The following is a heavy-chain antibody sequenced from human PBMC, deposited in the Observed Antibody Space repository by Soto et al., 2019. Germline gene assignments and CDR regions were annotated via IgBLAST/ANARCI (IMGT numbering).Heavy chain of an antibody. CDR1: GYSFTSYW. V-gene: IGHV5-10-1*03. CDR2: IDPSDSYT. D-gene: IGHD3-10*01. Sequence: EVQLVQSGAEVKKPGESLRISCKGSGYSFTSYWISWVRQMPGKGLEWMGRIDPSDSYTNYSPSFQGHVTISADKSISTAYLQWSSLKASDTAMYYCARHPMVRGPRAGGKDAFDIWGQGTMVTVSS. J-gene: IGHJ3*02. CDR3: ARHPMVRGPRAGGKDAFDI.